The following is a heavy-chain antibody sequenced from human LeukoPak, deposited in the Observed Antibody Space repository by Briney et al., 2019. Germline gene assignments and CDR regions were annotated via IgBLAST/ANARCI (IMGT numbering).Heavy chain of an antibody. V-gene: IGHV4-34*01. Sequence: SETLSLTCAVYGGSFSGYYWGWIRKPPGKGLEWIGEINHSGSTNYNPSLKSRVTISVDTSKNQFSLKLSSVTAADTAVYYCARVSIAGGFDYWGQGTLVTVSS. CDR2: INHSGST. D-gene: IGHD6-13*01. CDR3: ARVSIAGGFDY. J-gene: IGHJ4*02. CDR1: GGSFSGYY.